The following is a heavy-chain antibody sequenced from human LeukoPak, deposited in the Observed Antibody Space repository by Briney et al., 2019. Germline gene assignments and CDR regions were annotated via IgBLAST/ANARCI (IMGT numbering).Heavy chain of an antibody. Sequence: SETLSLTCTVSGGSISSYYWSWIRQPPGKGLEWIGYIYYSGSTNYNPSLKSRVTISLDTSKNQFSLKLSSVTAADTAVYYCARRYCTGGTCYSFAFDIWDQGTMVTVSS. J-gene: IGHJ3*02. CDR2: IYYSGST. V-gene: IGHV4-59*08. D-gene: IGHD2-15*01. CDR1: GGSISSYY. CDR3: ARRYCTGGTCYSFAFDI.